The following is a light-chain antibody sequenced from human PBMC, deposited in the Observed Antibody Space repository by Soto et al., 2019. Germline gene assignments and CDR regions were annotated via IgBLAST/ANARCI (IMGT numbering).Light chain of an antibody. CDR2: DVS. J-gene: IGKJ4*01. V-gene: IGKV3-15*01. CDR3: QQYNNWPRAT. CDR1: QNISSY. Sequence: EILLTQSPATLSLSPWKRATLSCSASQNISSYLIWYQQKPGQAPRLLIYDVSNRATGFPARFSGSGSGTEFNLTISSLQSEDFGVYYCQQYNNWPRATFGGGTKVDIK.